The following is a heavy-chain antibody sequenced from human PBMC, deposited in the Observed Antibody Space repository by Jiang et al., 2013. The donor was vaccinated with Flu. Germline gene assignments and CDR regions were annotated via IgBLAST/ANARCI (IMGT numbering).Heavy chain of an antibody. CDR1: SSYA. V-gene: IGHV1-69*01. Sequence: SSYAISWVRQAPGQGLEWMGGIIPIFGTANYAQKFQGRVTITADESTSTAYMELSSLRSEDTAVYYCARDTVVTPGAAFDIWGQGTMVTVSS. CDR3: ARDTVVTPGAAFDI. D-gene: IGHD4-23*01. CDR2: IIPIFGTA. J-gene: IGHJ3*02.